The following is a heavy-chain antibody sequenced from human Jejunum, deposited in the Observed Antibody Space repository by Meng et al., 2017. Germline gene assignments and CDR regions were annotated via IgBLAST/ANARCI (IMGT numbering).Heavy chain of an antibody. V-gene: IGHV3-66*02. Sequence: VQLLESGGGLVKLGGSLRLSCAASGFTVISYYMSWLRQAPGKGLEWVSVIYTGGATYYAESVKGRFTISRDISENTLSLQMNSLRAEDTAVYFCARMGGDTYTYWFDPWGQGTLVTVSS. CDR2: IYTGGAT. CDR1: GFTVISYY. J-gene: IGHJ5*02. CDR3: ARMGGDTYTYWFDP. D-gene: IGHD1-26*01.